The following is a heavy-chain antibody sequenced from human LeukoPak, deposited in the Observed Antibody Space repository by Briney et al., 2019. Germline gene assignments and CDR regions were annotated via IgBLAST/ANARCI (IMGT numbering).Heavy chain of an antibody. CDR2: IYYSGIT. CDR3: ATIVAQLVFDY. Sequence: SETLSLTCTVSGGSISSSSYYWGWIRQPPGKGLEWIGSIYYSGITYYNPSLKSRVTISVDTSKNQFSLKLSSVTAADTAVYYCATIVAQLVFDYWGQGTLVTVSS. J-gene: IGHJ4*02. CDR1: GGSISSSSYY. D-gene: IGHD6-6*01. V-gene: IGHV4-39*01.